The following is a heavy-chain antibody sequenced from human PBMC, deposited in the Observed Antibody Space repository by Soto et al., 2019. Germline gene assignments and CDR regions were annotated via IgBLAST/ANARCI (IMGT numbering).Heavy chain of an antibody. CDR3: ARDGTLYDSSAYYYSY. J-gene: IGHJ4*02. V-gene: IGHV1-69*13. CDR2: ITPMFGTP. Sequence: SVKVSCKASGGTFSRYTITWVRQAPGQGLEWMGGITPMFGTPNYAQKFQGRVTITADESTSTAYMELSSLRSEDTAMYYCARDGTLYDSSAYYYSYRGQGTLGAVSS. D-gene: IGHD3-22*01. CDR1: GGTFSRYT.